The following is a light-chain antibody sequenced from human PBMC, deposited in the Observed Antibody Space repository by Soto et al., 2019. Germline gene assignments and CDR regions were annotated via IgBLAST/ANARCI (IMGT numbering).Light chain of an antibody. CDR3: QQHSNSPPAIT. Sequence: VMSHYPASLSVPPRERPTPSGTASQSVSSYLASYQQKPGQAPRLLIYDASNRATGIPPRFSGSGSGTDFSPTISSLEPEDFAVYYCQQHSNSPPAITFGQGTRLEIK. J-gene: IGKJ5*01. V-gene: IGKV3-11*01. CDR1: QSVSSY. CDR2: DAS.